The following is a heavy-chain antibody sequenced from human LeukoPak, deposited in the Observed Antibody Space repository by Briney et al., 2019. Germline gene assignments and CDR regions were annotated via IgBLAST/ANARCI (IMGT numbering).Heavy chain of an antibody. CDR1: GGSLSSGDYY. V-gene: IGHV4-30-4*08. J-gene: IGHJ4*02. Sequence: PSETLSLTCTVSGGSLSSGDYYWSWIRQPPGKGLEWIGYIYYSGSTYYNPSLKSRVTISVDTSKNQFSLKLSSVTAADTAVYYCARCIAARCYYFDYWGQGTLVTVSS. D-gene: IGHD6-6*01. CDR3: ARCIAARCYYFDY. CDR2: IYYSGST.